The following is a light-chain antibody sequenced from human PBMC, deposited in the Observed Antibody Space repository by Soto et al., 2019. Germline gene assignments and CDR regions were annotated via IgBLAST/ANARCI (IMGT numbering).Light chain of an antibody. CDR3: QSRDNCRPEAT. V-gene: IGKV3-11*01. J-gene: IGKJ4*01. CDR2: DVS. Sequence: EMVLTQSPVTLSLSPGERATLSCRASQSINNYLAWYQQKPGQPPRLLIYDVSNRATASPVRFSGSRSGTDSTLTNSSLEPEDSAVDDYQSRDNCRPEATFGGGTKV. CDR1: QSINNY.